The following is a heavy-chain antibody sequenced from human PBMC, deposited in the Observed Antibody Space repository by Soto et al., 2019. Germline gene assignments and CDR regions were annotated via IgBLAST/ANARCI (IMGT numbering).Heavy chain of an antibody. CDR1: GYTFTSYG. CDR3: ATREYYDLESRFRFDP. Sequence: SVKVSCKASGYTFTSYGISWVRQAPGQGLEWMGGIIPIFGTANYAQKFQGRVTITADESTSTAYMELSSLRSEDTAVYYCATREYYDLESRFRFDPWGQGTLVTVSS. V-gene: IGHV1-69*13. D-gene: IGHD3-3*01. CDR2: IIPIFGTA. J-gene: IGHJ5*02.